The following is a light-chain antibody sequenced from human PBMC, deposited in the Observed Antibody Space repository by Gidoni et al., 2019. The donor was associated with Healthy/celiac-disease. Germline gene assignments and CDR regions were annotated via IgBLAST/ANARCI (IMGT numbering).Light chain of an antibody. J-gene: IGKJ1*01. V-gene: IGKV1-5*03. CDR1: QSISSW. CDR2: RAS. Sequence: DIQMTQSPSTLSASVGDRVTITCRASQSISSWLAWYQQKPGKAPKLLIYRASSLQGGVPSRFSGSGSGTEFTLTISSLQPDDFATYYCQQYSTYSWTFXQXTKVEIK. CDR3: QQYSTYSWT.